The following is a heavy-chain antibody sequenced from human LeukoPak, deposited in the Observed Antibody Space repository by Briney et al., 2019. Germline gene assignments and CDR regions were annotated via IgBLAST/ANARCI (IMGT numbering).Heavy chain of an antibody. Sequence: SETLSLTCTVSGGSISSSSYYRGWIRQPPGKGLEWIGSIYCSGSTYYNPSLKSRVTISVDTSKNQFSLKLSSVTAADTAVYYCARGQGYCSSTSCYTVLANWFDPWGQGTLVTVSS. CDR1: GGSISSSSYY. J-gene: IGHJ5*02. V-gene: IGHV4-39*07. CDR2: IYCSGST. CDR3: ARGQGYCSSTSCYTVLANWFDP. D-gene: IGHD2-2*02.